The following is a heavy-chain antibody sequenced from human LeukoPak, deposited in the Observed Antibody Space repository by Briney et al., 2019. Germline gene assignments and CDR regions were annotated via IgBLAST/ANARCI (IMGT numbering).Heavy chain of an antibody. Sequence: GESLRISCSASGYSFTSYWIGWVRQMPGKGLEWMGIIYPGDSDTRYSPSFQGQVTISADKSISTAYLQWSSLKASDTAMYYCARHGYSSGWYEGYFDYWGQGTLVTVSS. D-gene: IGHD6-19*01. J-gene: IGHJ4*02. CDR1: GYSFTSYW. CDR3: ARHGYSSGWYEGYFDY. CDR2: IYPGDSDT. V-gene: IGHV5-51*01.